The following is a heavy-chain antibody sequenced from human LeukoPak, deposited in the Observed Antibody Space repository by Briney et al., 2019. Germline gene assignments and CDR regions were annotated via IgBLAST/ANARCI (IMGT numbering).Heavy chain of an antibody. CDR2: INHSGST. V-gene: IGHV4-34*01. CDR1: GGSFSGYY. D-gene: IGHD3-16*01. Sequence: SETLSLTCAVYGGSFSGYYWSWIRQPPGKGLEWIEEINHSGSTNYNPSLKSRVTISVDTSKNQFSLKLSSVTAADTAVYYCARGGRGFGPRGYMDVWGKGTTVTVSS. J-gene: IGHJ6*03. CDR3: ARGGRGFGPRGYMDV.